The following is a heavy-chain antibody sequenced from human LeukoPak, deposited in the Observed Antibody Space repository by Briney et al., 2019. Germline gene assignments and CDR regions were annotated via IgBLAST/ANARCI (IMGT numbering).Heavy chain of an antibody. D-gene: IGHD2-8*02. CDR2: ISDIGSI. Sequence: KPSETLSLTCTVSGGSMSRYYWSWIRQPPGKGLEWIAYISDIGSINYNPSLKSRVTISLDTSKNQLSLKLRSVTAADTAVYYCAGHHPRNTVDFWGQGTLVTVSS. V-gene: IGHV4-59*08. J-gene: IGHJ4*02. CDR1: GGSMSRYY. CDR3: AGHHPRNTVDF.